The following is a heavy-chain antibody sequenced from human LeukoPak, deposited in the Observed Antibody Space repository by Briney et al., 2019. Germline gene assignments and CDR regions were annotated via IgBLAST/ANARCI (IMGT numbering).Heavy chain of an antibody. Sequence: GGSLRLSCAASGFTFSSYAMSWVRQAPGKGLEWVSAISGSGGSTYYADSVKGRFTISRDNSKHTLSLKMNSLRAEDTAVYYCAKERVLWFGEPWDYWGQGTLVTVSS. CDR1: GFTFSSYA. D-gene: IGHD3-10*01. CDR3: AKERVLWFGEPWDY. V-gene: IGHV3-23*01. J-gene: IGHJ4*02. CDR2: ISGSGGST.